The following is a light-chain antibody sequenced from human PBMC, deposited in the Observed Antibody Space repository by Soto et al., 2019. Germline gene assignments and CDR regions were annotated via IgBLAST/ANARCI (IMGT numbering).Light chain of an antibody. CDR1: QGIRNA. J-gene: IGKJ4*01. CDR2: GAS. Sequence: DIQMTQSPSTVSAYVGDSVTITCRASQGIRNALAWYQQKPGKAPKRLIYGASTLQSGVPSRFSGSGSATEFTLTITSLQPEDFATYYCVQHDTDPLTFGGGTKVDIK. CDR3: VQHDTDPLT. V-gene: IGKV1-17*01.